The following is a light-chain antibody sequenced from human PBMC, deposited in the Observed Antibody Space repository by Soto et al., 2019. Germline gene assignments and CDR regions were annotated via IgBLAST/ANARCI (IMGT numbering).Light chain of an antibody. V-gene: IGKV3-20*01. CDR1: QTVSSRY. CDR2: GAS. J-gene: IGKJ2*01. Sequence: VLTQSPGTLSLSPGERATLSCRASQTVSSRYLAWYQQKPGQAPRLLMYGASNRATGIPDRFSGSGSGTDFTLTISRLEPEDFAVYFCQQYGRSPPFTFGQGTKVDIK. CDR3: QQYGRSPPFT.